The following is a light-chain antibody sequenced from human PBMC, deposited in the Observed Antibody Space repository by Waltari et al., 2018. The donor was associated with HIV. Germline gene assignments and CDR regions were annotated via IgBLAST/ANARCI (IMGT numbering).Light chain of an antibody. CDR2: GAS. V-gene: IGKV3-20*01. CDR1: QSVSSSY. CDR3: QQFGSSTWT. Sequence: EIVLTQSPGTLSLSPGERATLSCRASQSVSSSYLAWDQQKPGQAPRLVIYGASSRATGIPDRFSGSGSGTDFTLTISRLEPEDFAVYYCQQFGSSTWTFGQGTKVEIK. J-gene: IGKJ1*01.